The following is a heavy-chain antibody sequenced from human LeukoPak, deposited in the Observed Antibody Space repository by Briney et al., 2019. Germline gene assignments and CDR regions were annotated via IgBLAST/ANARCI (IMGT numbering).Heavy chain of an antibody. CDR3: AGPIYEAVEQ. V-gene: IGHV4-59*08. CDR2: IYHSGRT. CDR1: GGSISGYY. J-gene: IGHJ4*02. Sequence: SETLSLTCTVSGGSISGYYWSWFRQPPGKGLEWIGYIYHSGRTSYNPSLKSRVTISVDTSKNEFSLKPRFVTAADTAVYYCAGPIYEAVEQWGQGTLVTVSS. D-gene: IGHD3-3*01.